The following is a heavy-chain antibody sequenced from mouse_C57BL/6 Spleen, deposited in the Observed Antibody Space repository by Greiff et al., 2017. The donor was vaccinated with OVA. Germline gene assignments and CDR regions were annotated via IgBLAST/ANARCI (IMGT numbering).Heavy chain of an antibody. J-gene: IGHJ2*01. V-gene: IGHV1-26*01. Sequence: EVQLQQSGPELVKPGASVKISCKASGYTFTDYYMNWVKQSHGKSLEWIGDINPNNGGTSYNQKFKGKATLTVDKSSSTAYMELRSLTSEDSAVYYCARGYSYDFFDYWGQGTTLTVSS. D-gene: IGHD2-12*01. CDR2: INPNNGGT. CDR3: ARGYSYDFFDY. CDR1: GYTFTDYY.